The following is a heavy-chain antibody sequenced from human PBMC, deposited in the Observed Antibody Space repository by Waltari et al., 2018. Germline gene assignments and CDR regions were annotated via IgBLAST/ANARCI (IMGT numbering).Heavy chain of an antibody. D-gene: IGHD3-10*01. Sequence: QVQLQESGPGLVKPSQTLSLTCTVSGDSISSGDYYWTWIRQPPGKGLEWIGYIDYSGSTYYNPHLRSRVTISVDTSKNQFSLKLSSVTAADTAVYYCASGNYYGSGSYYNGGAFDIWGQGTMVTVSS. CDR1: GDSISSGDYY. V-gene: IGHV4-30-4*08. J-gene: IGHJ3*02. CDR2: IDYSGST. CDR3: ASGNYYGSGSYYNGGAFDI.